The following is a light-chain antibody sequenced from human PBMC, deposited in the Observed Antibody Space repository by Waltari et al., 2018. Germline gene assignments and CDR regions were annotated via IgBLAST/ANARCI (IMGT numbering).Light chain of an antibody. V-gene: IGLV2-23*01. Sequence: QSALTQPASVSGSPGQSITISCTGASSSIGDSNVVSWYQQHPGKAPKLMIYEGDKLPSGVSNRFSGSKSGNMASLTISGLQAEDEADYYCCSYATSSPWVFGGGTKVTVL. J-gene: IGLJ3*02. CDR3: CSYATSSPWV. CDR2: EGD. CDR1: SSSIGDSNV.